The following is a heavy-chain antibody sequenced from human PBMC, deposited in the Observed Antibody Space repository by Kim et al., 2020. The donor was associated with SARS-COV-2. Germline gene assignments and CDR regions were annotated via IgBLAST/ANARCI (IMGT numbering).Heavy chain of an antibody. D-gene: IGHD3-10*01. CDR1: GASISDYY. Sequence: SETLSLTCSVSGASISDYYWTWIRQPAGKGLEWIGRVYVSGSTDYNPSLKSRVTLSIDTSKKQFSLRLTSVTAADTAVYFGARGTSYFASGALRGVDVWG. V-gene: IGHV4-4*07. J-gene: IGHJ6*01. CDR3: ARGTSYFASGALRGVDV. CDR2: VYVSGST.